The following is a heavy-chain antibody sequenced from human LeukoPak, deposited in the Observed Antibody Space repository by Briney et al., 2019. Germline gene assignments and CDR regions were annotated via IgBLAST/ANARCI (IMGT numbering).Heavy chain of an antibody. CDR3: ARENWGSQEVLDY. Sequence: ASQTLSLTCTVSGGSISSGGYYWSWIRQPPGKGLEWIGYIFHSGSTYYNPSLKSRVTISVDRSKNQFSLKLSSVTAADTAVYYCARENWGSQEVLDYWGQGTLVTVSS. V-gene: IGHV4-30-2*01. CDR1: GGSISSGGYY. CDR2: IFHSGST. D-gene: IGHD7-27*01. J-gene: IGHJ4*02.